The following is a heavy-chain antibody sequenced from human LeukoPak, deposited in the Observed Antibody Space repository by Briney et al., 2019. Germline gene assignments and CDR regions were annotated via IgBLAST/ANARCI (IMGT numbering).Heavy chain of an antibody. J-gene: IGHJ4*02. D-gene: IGHD1-14*01. CDR3: ARDYNLDY. CDR1: GFTFSSYA. V-gene: IGHV3-30*01. CDR2: ISYDGSDK. Sequence: PGRSLRLSCAASGFTFSSYAMHWVRQAPGKGLEWVAVISYDGSDKDYADSVKGRFTISRDNSKNTLYLQMNSLRAEDTAVYYCARDYNLDYWGQGTLVTVSS.